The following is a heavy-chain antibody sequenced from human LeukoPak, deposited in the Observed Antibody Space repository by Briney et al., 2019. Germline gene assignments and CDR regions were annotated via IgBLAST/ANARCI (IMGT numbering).Heavy chain of an antibody. Sequence: KPSETLSLTCTVSGYSISSAYYWGWIRQPPGKGLEWTGSIDHSGSTNYNPSLKSRVTISVDTSKNQFSLKLSSVTAADTAVYYCARHLGGDNFDYWGQGTLVTVSS. CDR2: IDHSGST. CDR1: GYSISSAYY. CDR3: ARHLGGDNFDY. J-gene: IGHJ4*02. V-gene: IGHV4-38-2*02. D-gene: IGHD5-24*01.